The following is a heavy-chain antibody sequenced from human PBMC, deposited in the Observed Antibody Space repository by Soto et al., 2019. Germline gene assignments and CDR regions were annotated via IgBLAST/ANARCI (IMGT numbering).Heavy chain of an antibody. CDR1: GYSFTSYW. Sequence: PGGSLKISCKGSGYSFTSYWISWVRQMAGKGLEWMGRIDPSDSYTNYSPSFQGHVTISADKSISTAYLQWSSLKASDTAMYYCHSGVVPAATDAFDIWGQGTMVTVSS. V-gene: IGHV5-10-1*01. CDR2: IDPSDSYT. CDR3: HSGVVPAATDAFDI. D-gene: IGHD2-2*01. J-gene: IGHJ3*02.